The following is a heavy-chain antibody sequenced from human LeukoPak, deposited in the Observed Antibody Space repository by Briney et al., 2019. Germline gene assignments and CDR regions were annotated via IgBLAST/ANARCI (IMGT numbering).Heavy chain of an antibody. Sequence: PGGSLRLSCAASGCTFSSYWMSWVRQAPGKGLEWVANIKQDGSEKYYVDSVKGRFTISRDNAKNSLYLQMNSLRAEDTAVYYCARGSYGDYVRFDYWGQGTLVTVSS. CDR3: ARGSYGDYVRFDY. CDR2: IKQDGSEK. V-gene: IGHV3-7*01. CDR1: GCTFSSYW. D-gene: IGHD4-17*01. J-gene: IGHJ4*02.